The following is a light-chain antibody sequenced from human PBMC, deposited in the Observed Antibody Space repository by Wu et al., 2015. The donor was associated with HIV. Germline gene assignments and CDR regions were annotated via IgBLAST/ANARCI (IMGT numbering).Light chain of an antibody. CDR3: QQTYRTPNS. CDR2: AVS. V-gene: IGKV1-39*01. Sequence: DIQMTQSPSSLSASIGDRVTITCRASQSISIYLNWYQQQPGKAPKVLIYAVSSLQSGVPSRFSGSGSGTDFTLTIHSLQPEEFATYYCQQTYRTPNSFGQGTKLEIK. J-gene: IGKJ2*03. CDR1: QSISIY.